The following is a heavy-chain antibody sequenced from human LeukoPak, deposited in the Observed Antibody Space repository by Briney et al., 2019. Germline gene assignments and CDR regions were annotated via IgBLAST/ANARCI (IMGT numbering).Heavy chain of an antibody. CDR3: AKDKTAIYYFDY. Sequence: GRSLRLSCAAAGFTLSSYGMASVRQAPGKGLEWVAVIWYDGSNKYYADSVKGRFTISRDNSKKTLYLQMNSLRAEDTAVYYCAKDKTAIYYFDYWGQGTLGTVSS. CDR1: GFTLSSYG. D-gene: IGHD2-2*02. CDR2: IWYDGSNK. V-gene: IGHV3-33*06. J-gene: IGHJ4*02.